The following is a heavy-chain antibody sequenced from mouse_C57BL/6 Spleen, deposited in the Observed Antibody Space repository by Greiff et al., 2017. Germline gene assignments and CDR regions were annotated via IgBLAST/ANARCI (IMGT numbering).Heavy chain of an antibody. J-gene: IGHJ4*01. D-gene: IGHD2-3*01. CDR1: GFTFSDYG. V-gene: IGHV5-17*01. CDR2: ISSGSSTI. CDR3: ARDGYDAMDY. Sequence: EVKLVESGGGLVKPGGSLKLSCAASGFTFSDYGMHWVRQAPEQGLEWVAYISSGSSTIYYADTVKGRFTISSDNAKNTLFLQMTSLRSEDTAMYYCARDGYDAMDYWGQGTSVTVSS.